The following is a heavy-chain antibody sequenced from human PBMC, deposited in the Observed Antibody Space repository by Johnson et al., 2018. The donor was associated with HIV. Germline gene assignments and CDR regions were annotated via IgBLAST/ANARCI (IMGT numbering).Heavy chain of an antibody. D-gene: IGHD3-3*01. Sequence: VQLVESGGGLIQPGGSLRLSCAASGFTVSSNYMSWVRQAPGKGLEWVSRIVSDVSSAIYTDSVTGRFTISRDNTKNTVYLQMNSLRAEDTAVYYCAKDLGWFSGFDIWGQGTMVTVSS. CDR1: GFTVSSNY. CDR2: IVSDVSSA. CDR3: AKDLGWFSGFDI. V-gene: IGHV3-53*01. J-gene: IGHJ3*02.